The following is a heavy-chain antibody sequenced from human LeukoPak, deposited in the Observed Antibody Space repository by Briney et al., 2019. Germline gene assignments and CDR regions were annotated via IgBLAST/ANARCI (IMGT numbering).Heavy chain of an antibody. CDR3: ARESGSGLHGEFDY. J-gene: IGHJ4*02. V-gene: IGHV3-66*01. Sequence: GGSLRLSCAASGFTVSSNYMSWVRQAPGKGLEWVSVIYSGGSTYYADSVKGRFTISRGNSKNTLYLQMNSLRAEDTAVYYCARESGSGLHGEFDYWGQGTLVTVSS. D-gene: IGHD6-19*01. CDR1: GFTVSSNY. CDR2: IYSGGST.